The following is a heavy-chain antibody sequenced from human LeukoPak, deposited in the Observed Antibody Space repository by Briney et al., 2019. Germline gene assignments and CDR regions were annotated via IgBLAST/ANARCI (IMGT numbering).Heavy chain of an antibody. CDR2: FEPEDAKT. Sequence: ASVKVSCKVSGYTLTELSIHWVRQSPGKGLEWMGGFEPEDAKTFYAQRFQGRITMTEDTSTNTGYMNLSSPRSEDTAIYYCATSRVGDTVSLDYWGQGSLVTVSS. D-gene: IGHD1-26*01. V-gene: IGHV1-24*01. J-gene: IGHJ4*02. CDR3: ATSRVGDTVSLDY. CDR1: GYTLTELS.